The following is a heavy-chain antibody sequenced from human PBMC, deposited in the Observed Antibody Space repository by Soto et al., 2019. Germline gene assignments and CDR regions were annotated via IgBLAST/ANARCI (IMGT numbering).Heavy chain of an antibody. CDR1: CGSISSGGYY. J-gene: IGHJ6*03. CDR2: IYYSGST. CDR3: ASSGWYYYYYYMDV. Sequence: SETLSLTCTVSCGSISSGGYYWSWIRQHPGKGLEWIGYIYYSGSTYYNPSLKSRVTISVDTSKNQFSLKLSSVTAADTAVYYCASSGWYYYYYYMDVWGKGTTVTVSS. V-gene: IGHV4-31*03. D-gene: IGHD6-19*01.